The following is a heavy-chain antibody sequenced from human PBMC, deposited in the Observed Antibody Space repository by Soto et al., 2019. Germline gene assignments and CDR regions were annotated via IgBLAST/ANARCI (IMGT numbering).Heavy chain of an antibody. D-gene: IGHD3-3*02. J-gene: IGHJ6*02. V-gene: IGHV1-2*02. CDR1: GYTFTGQY. CDR2: INPESGDT. Sequence: ASVKVSCKASGYTFTGQYMHWVRQAPGQGLEWMGWINPESGDTKYAQKFQGRVTMARDTSISTVYMELSRLKSDDTAVYYCARDRGNMVAIFHHYYGMDVWGQGTTVTVSS. CDR3: ARDRGNMVAIFHHYYGMDV.